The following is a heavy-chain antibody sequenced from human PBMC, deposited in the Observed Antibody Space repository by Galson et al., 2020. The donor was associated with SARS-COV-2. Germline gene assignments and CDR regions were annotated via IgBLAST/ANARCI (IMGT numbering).Heavy chain of an antibody. CDR2: ISYDGSNK. J-gene: IGHJ6*02. CDR3: ARDRSGSYYRGGFYYGMDV. V-gene: IGHV3-30*04. CDR1: GFTFSSYA. D-gene: IGHD3-10*01. Sequence: GGSLRLSCAASGFTFSSYAMHWVRQAPGKGLEWAAVISYDGSNKYYADSVKGRFTISRDNSKNTLYLQMNSLRAEDTAVYYCARDRSGSYYRGGFYYGMDVWGQGTTVTVSS.